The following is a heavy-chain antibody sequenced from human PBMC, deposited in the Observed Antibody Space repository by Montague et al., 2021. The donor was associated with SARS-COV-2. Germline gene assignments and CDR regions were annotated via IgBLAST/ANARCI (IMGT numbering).Heavy chain of an antibody. CDR3: VREVGLVVARTLGQLDP. D-gene: IGHD6-19*01. CDR2: TNSDGRST. Sequence: SLRLSCAVSGFTFSEYWMHWVRQAPGKGLEWVSRTNSDGRSTTYPDSVKGRFTISRDNAKNMLYLQINSLRGEDTVVYYCVREVGLVVARTLGQLDPWGQGTLVTVSS. CDR1: GFTFSEYW. V-gene: IGHV3-74*01. J-gene: IGHJ5*02.